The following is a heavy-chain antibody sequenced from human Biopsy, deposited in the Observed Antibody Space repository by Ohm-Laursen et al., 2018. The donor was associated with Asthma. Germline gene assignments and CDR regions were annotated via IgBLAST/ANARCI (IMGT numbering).Heavy chain of an antibody. CDR2: ISYDGSNK. CDR3: ASQSSGPDFWSGYYYFDY. Sequence: SLRPSCSASGFTFSSYGMHWVRQAPGKGLEWVAVISYDGSNKYYADSVKGRFTISRDNSKNTLYLQMNSLRAEDTAVYYCASQSSGPDFWSGYYYFDYRGQGTLVTVSS. J-gene: IGHJ4*02. CDR1: GFTFSSYG. D-gene: IGHD3-3*01. V-gene: IGHV3-30*03.